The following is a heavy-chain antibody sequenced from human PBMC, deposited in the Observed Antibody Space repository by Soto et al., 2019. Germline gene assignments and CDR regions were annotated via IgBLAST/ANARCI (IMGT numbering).Heavy chain of an antibody. D-gene: IGHD2-2*01. J-gene: IGHJ6*02. V-gene: IGHV1-2*04. Sequence: ASVKVSCKASGYTFTGYYMHWVRQAPGQGLEWMRWINPNSGGTNYAQKFQGWVTMTRDTSISTAYMELSRLRSDDTAVYYCAREYCISTSCHFSGMDVWGQGTTVTVSS. CDR2: INPNSGGT. CDR3: AREYCISTSCHFSGMDV. CDR1: GYTFTGYY.